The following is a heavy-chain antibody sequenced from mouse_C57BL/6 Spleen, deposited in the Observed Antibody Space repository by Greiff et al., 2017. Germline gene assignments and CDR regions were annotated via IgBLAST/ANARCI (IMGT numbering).Heavy chain of an antibody. Sequence: QVQLQQSGAELVKPGASVKLCCKASGYTFTEYTIHWVKQRSGQGLEWIGWFYPGSGSIKYNEKFKDKATLTADKSSSTVYMELSRLTSEDSAVYFGARHEEVYYGRYYFGYWGQGTTLTVSS. J-gene: IGHJ2*01. D-gene: IGHD1-1*01. CDR3: ARHEEVYYGRYYFGY. CDR1: GYTFTEYT. V-gene: IGHV1-62-2*01. CDR2: FYPGSGSI.